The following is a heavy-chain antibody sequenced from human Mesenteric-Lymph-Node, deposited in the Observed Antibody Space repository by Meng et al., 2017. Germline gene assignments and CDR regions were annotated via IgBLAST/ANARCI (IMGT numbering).Heavy chain of an antibody. CDR3: ACRAVSASLDYFDY. J-gene: IGHJ4*02. V-gene: IGHV3-30*04. CDR1: GFTFSDYA. D-gene: IGHD2-8*01. CDR2: ISSDGTKT. Sequence: GESLKISCAASGFTFSDYALHWVRQAPGKGLEWVALISSDGTKTYYADSVKGRFTISRDNSKNTLYLQMNSLRAEDTAVYYCACRAVSASLDYFDYWGQGKLVTVSS.